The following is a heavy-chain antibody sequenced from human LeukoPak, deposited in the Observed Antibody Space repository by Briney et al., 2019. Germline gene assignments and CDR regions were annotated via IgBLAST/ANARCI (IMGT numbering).Heavy chain of an antibody. CDR1: GFTFSSYG. CDR3: ASSIADAEGYYYYGMDV. V-gene: IGHV3-30*03. Sequence: GGSLRLSCAASGFTFSSYGMHWVRQAPGKGLEWVAVISYDGSNKYYADSVKGRFTISRDNSKNTLYLQMNSLRAEDTAVYYCASSIADAEGYYYYGMDVWGQGTTVTVSS. CDR2: ISYDGSNK. D-gene: IGHD2-15*01. J-gene: IGHJ6*02.